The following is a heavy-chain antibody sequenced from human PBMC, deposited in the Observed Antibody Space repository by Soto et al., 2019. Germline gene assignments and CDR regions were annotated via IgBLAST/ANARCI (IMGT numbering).Heavy chain of an antibody. CDR2: IWYDGSNK. CDR3: ARDLVTMNARNYFDY. J-gene: IGHJ4*02. CDR1: GFTFSSYG. V-gene: IGHV3-33*01. D-gene: IGHD3-22*01. Sequence: QVQLVESGGGVVQPGRSLRLSCAASGFTFSSYGMHWVRQAPGKGLEWVAVIWYDGSNKYYADSVKGRFTISRDNSKNKLYMQMNSLRAEDTAVYYCARDLVTMNARNYFDYWGQGTLVTVSS.